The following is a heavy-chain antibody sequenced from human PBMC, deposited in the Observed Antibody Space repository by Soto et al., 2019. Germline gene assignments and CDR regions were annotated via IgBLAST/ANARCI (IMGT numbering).Heavy chain of an antibody. CDR3: AKKRGYSYGSPFDY. D-gene: IGHD5-18*01. Sequence: QVQLVESGGGVVQPGRSLRLSCAASGFTFSSYGMHWVRQAPGKGLEWVAVISYDGSNKYYADSVKCRFTISRDNSKNTLYLQMSSLRAEATAVYYCAKKRGYSYGSPFDYWGQGTLVTVSS. CDR2: ISYDGSNK. V-gene: IGHV3-30*18. CDR1: GFTFSSYG. J-gene: IGHJ4*02.